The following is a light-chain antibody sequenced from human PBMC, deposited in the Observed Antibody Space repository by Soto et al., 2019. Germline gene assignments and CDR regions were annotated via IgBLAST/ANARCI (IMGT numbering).Light chain of an antibody. Sequence: DIQMTQSPSTLSASVVDIVTITCLASQSIVRWMAWYQQKPGKAPKLLIYDASSLETGVPSRFSGSGSGTDFTLTVSSLQPEDLATYYCQKLFTYPPTCGPGTKGDIK. J-gene: IGKJ3*01. CDR3: QKLFTYPPT. CDR1: QSIVRW. V-gene: IGKV1-5*01. CDR2: DAS.